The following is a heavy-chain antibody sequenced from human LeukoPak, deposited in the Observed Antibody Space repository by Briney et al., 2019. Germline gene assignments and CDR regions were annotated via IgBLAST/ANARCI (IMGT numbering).Heavy chain of an antibody. J-gene: IGHJ3*02. D-gene: IGHD3-9*01. CDR3: AREPDGLRYFDRVKAFDI. CDR2: IYTSGST. V-gene: IGHV4-61*02. Sequence: PSQTLSLTCTVSGGSISSGSYYWSSIRQPAGKGLEWIGRIYTSGSTNYNPSLKSRVTISVDTSKNQFSLKLSSVTAADTAVYYCAREPDGLRYFDRVKAFDIWGQGTMVTVSS. CDR1: GGSISSGSYY.